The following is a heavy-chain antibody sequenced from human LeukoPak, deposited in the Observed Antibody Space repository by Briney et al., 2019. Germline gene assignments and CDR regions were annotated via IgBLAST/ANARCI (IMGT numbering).Heavy chain of an antibody. D-gene: IGHD1-26*01. CDR2: IYYSGST. J-gene: IGHJ4*02. V-gene: IGHV4-59*01. CDR1: GCSISSYY. Sequence: SETLSLTCTVSGCSISSYYWSWIRQPPGKGLEWIGYIYYSGSTNYNPSLKSRVTISVDTSKNQFSLKLSSVTAADTAVYYCASGRGSYDYWGQGTLVTVSS. CDR3: ASGRGSYDY.